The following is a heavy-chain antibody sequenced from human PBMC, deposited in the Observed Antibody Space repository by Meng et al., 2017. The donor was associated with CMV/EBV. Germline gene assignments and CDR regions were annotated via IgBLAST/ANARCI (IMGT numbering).Heavy chain of an antibody. V-gene: IGHV1-2*02. CDR3: ARDVSSSVLVSWLDP. Sequence: ASVKVSCKASGYTFTGYYMHWVRQAPGQGLEWMGWINPNSGGTNYAQKFQGRVTMTRDTSISTAYMELSRLRSDDTAVYYCARDVSSSVLVSWLDPWGQGTLVTVSS. J-gene: IGHJ5*02. CDR2: INPNSGGT. CDR1: GYTFTGYY. D-gene: IGHD6-6*01.